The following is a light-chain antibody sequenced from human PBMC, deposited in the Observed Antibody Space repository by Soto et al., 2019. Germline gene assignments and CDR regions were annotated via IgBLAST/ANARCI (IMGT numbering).Light chain of an antibody. J-gene: IGKJ1*01. CDR3: HQYGSSPAT. CDR2: GAS. Sequence: ETVLTQSPGTLSLSLGERAALSCRASQSINNNFLAWYQQKTGQAPRLLIYGASNRATGIPDRFSGSGSETDFTLTISRLEPEDFAVYFCHQYGSSPATFGQGTKVDIK. V-gene: IGKV3-20*01. CDR1: QSINNNF.